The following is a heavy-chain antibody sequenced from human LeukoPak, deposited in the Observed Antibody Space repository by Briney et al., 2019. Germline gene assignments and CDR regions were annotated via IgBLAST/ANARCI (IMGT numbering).Heavy chain of an antibody. CDR2: IYSSGST. Sequence: SETLSLPCSASGGFITGNYWSWIRQPAGKGLEWIGRIYSSGSTDYNSSLKSRLTMSLDTSKNQFSLKLNSVTAADTAVYDCARDPGSYLDYWGQGSLVTVSS. V-gene: IGHV4-4*07. D-gene: IGHD3-10*01. J-gene: IGHJ4*02. CDR1: GGFITGNY. CDR3: ARDPGSYLDY.